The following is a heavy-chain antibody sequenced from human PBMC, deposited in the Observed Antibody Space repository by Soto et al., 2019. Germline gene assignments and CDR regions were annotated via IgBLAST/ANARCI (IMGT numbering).Heavy chain of an antibody. CDR2: IKQDGSQK. J-gene: IGHJ4*02. D-gene: IGHD4-17*01. V-gene: IGHV3-7*01. CDR3: MTSVTTHDY. Sequence: GGSLSLSCAASGFPLSSYWMNWVRLAPGKGLEWVANIKQDGSQKNYVDSVKGRFTISRDNAKNSLYLQMSSLRAEDTAVYYCMTSVTTHDYWGQGTLVTVSS. CDR1: GFPLSSYW.